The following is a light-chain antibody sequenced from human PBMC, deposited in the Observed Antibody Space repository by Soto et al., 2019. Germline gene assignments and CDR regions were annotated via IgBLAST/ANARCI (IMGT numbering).Light chain of an antibody. CDR3: QQVNSYPLT. Sequence: IQLTQSPSSLSASVGDRVTITCRASQGISSYLAWYQQKPGKAPKLLIYAASTLQSGVPSRFSGSGSGTDFTLTISSLQSEDFATYYCQQVNSYPLTFGGGTKVDI. J-gene: IGKJ4*01. CDR2: AAS. V-gene: IGKV1-9*01. CDR1: QGISSY.